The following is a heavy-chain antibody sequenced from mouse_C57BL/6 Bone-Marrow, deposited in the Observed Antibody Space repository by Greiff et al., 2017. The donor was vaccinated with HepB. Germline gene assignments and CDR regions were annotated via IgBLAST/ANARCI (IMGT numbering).Heavy chain of an antibody. CDR3: ARWVLRRYFDV. CDR2: IYPRSGNT. Sequence: VQLQQSGAELARPGASVKLSCKASGYTFTSYGISWVKQTTGQGLEWIGEIYPRSGNTYYNEKFKGKATLTADKSSSTAYMELHSLTSEDSAVYFCARWVLRRYFDVWGTGTTVTVSS. CDR1: GYTFTSYG. J-gene: IGHJ1*03. V-gene: IGHV1-81*01. D-gene: IGHD1-1*01.